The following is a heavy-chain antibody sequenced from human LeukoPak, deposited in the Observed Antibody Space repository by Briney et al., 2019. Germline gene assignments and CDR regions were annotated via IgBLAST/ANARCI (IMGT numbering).Heavy chain of an antibody. J-gene: IGHJ5*02. CDR1: GGTFSSYA. V-gene: IGHV1-69*13. CDR3: ARDGDSSALNWFDP. Sequence: PSVKVSCKASGGTFSSYAISWVRQAPGHGLEWMGGIIPIFGTANYAQKFQGRVTITADESTSTAYMELSSLRSEDTAVYYCARDGDSSALNWFDPWGQGTLVTVSS. CDR2: IIPIFGTA. D-gene: IGHD3-22*01.